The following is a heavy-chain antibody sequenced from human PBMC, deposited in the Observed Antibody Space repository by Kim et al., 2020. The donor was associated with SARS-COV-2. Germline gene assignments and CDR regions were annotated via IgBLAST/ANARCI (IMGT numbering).Heavy chain of an antibody. CDR2: ISSSSSYI. Sequence: GGSLRLSCAASGFTVSSYSMNWVRQAPGKGLEWVSSISSSSSYIYYADSLKGRFTISGDNATNSLYLQMNSLRAEDTAVYYCARELILQPYSCQGTLVTVSS. CDR3: ARELILQPY. CDR1: GFTVSSYS. V-gene: IGHV3-21*01. J-gene: IGHJ4*02.